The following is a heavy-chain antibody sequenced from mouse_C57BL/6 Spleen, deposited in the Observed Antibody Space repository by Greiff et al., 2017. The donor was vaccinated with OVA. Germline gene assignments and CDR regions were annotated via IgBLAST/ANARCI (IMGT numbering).Heavy chain of an antibody. J-gene: IGHJ3*01. V-gene: IGHV1-54*01. Sequence: QVQLQQSGAELVRPGTSVKVSCKASGYAFTNYLIEWVKQRPGQGLEWIGVINPGSGGTNYNEKFKGKATLTADKSSSTAYMQLSSLTSEDSAVYFCAKGVTGAYWGQGTLVTVSA. D-gene: IGHD2-2*01. CDR2: INPGSGGT. CDR3: AKGVTGAY. CDR1: GYAFTNYL.